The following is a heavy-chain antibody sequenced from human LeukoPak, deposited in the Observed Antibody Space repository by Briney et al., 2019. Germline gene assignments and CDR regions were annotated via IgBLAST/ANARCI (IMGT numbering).Heavy chain of an antibody. Sequence: GGSLRLSCAASGFTFDDYGTSWVRQAPGKGLEWVSGINWNGGSTGYADSVKGRFTISRDNAKNSLYLQMNSLRAEDTALYYCARGSIVGATRPFDYWGQGTLVTVSS. CDR2: INWNGGST. D-gene: IGHD1-26*01. CDR1: GFTFDDYG. CDR3: ARGSIVGATRPFDY. V-gene: IGHV3-20*04. J-gene: IGHJ4*02.